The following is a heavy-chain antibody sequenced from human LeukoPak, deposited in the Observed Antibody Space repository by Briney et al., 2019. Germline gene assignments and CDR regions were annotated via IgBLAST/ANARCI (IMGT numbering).Heavy chain of an antibody. Sequence: ASVKVSCKASGYTFTGYYMHWVRQAPGQGLEWMGWISAYNGNTNYAQKLQGRVTMTTDTSTSTAYMELRSLRSDDTAVYYCARDLRLLRFLEWLTPNWFDPWGQGTLVTVSS. CDR3: ARDLRLLRFLEWLTPNWFDP. J-gene: IGHJ5*02. D-gene: IGHD3-3*01. V-gene: IGHV1-18*04. CDR2: ISAYNGNT. CDR1: GYTFTGYY.